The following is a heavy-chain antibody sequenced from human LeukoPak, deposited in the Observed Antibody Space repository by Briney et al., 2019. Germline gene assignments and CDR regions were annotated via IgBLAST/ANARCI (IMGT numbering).Heavy chain of an antibody. Sequence: GGSLRLSCTASGFTFSDYWMTSGRQAPGEGPEWVANIKQDGRERYYVDSVRGRFTISRDNAKSSLCLHMNGLRAEDTAVYYCARRGGSSSRRSPIDYWGQGTLVTVSS. V-gene: IGHV3-7*01. CDR1: GFTFSDYW. D-gene: IGHD6-6*01. CDR3: ARRGGSSSRRSPIDY. J-gene: IGHJ4*02. CDR2: IKQDGRER.